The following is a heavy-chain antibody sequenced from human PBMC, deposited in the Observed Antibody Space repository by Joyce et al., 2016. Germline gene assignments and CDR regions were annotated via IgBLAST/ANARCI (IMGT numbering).Heavy chain of an antibody. CDR3: ARRPYNVHTPLGSDWYFDL. V-gene: IGHV4-38-2*01. J-gene: IGHJ2*01. D-gene: IGHD5-18*01. CDR1: GLSFDLHSF. CDR2: VYLHGIP. Sequence: QVQLQESGPGLVKPSETLSLTCGVSGLSFDLHSFWGWIRQPPGKGLEWIGNVYLHGIPPYSPSLRSRVTISMDTSKNQFSLNLNSLTAADTAVYFCARRPYNVHTPLGSDWYFDLWGRGTLVTVSS.